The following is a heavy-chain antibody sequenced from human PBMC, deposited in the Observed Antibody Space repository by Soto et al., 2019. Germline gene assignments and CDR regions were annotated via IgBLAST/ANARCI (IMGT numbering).Heavy chain of an antibody. J-gene: IGHJ4*02. CDR2: IWYDGTNK. Sequence: GSLRLSCAASGFTFSSSGMHWVRQAPGKGLEWVAVIWYDGTNKYYVDSVKGRFTISRDNSKSTLYLQMNSLRAEDTAVYYCARQVGILDQFDYWGQGPLVTVSA. CDR3: ARQVGILDQFDY. CDR1: GFTFSSSG. D-gene: IGHD2-21*01. V-gene: IGHV3-33*01.